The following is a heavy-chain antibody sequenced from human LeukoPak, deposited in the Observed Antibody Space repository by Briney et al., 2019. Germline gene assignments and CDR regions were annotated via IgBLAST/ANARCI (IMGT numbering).Heavy chain of an antibody. CDR2: ISGSGERT. Sequence: GGSLRLSCTVSGFTFSNYAMTWVRQAPGKGLEWVSGISGSGERTHYADSVKGRFTISRDNSKNTLHLQMNSLRAEDTALYYCVKGSAVPSFEGWHWGQGTLVTVSS. V-gene: IGHV3-23*01. CDR3: VKGSAVPSFEGWH. J-gene: IGHJ4*02. D-gene: IGHD2-15*01. CDR1: GFTFSNYA.